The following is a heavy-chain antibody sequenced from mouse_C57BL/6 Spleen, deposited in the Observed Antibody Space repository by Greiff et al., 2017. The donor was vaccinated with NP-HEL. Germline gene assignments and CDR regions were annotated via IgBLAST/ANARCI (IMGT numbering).Heavy chain of an antibody. J-gene: IGHJ4*01. D-gene: IGHD1-1*01. Sequence: EVQLVESGGGLVQPGGSLSLSCAASGFTFTAYYMSWVRQPPGKALEWLGFIRNKANCFTTAYSASVKGRFTISRDNSQSILYLQMNALRAEDSATCYCARNGYYGSRRAMDDWGQGTSVTVSS. CDR1: GFTFTAYY. CDR2: IRNKANCFTT. CDR3: ARNGYYGSRRAMDD. V-gene: IGHV7-3*01.